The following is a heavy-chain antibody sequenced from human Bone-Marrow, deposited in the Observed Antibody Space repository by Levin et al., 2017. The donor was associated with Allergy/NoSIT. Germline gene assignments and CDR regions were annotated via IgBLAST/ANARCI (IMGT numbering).Heavy chain of an antibody. CDR3: VRGLAGNWFDP. Sequence: NPSETLSLTCAVSGDSISSGGYSWTWIRQPPGKGLEWIGYIYHSASTYYNPSLKSRVTISVDRSKNQFSLRLSSVTAADTAVYYCVRGLAGNWFDPWGQGTLVTVSS. V-gene: IGHV4-30-2*01. D-gene: IGHD6-19*01. CDR2: IYHSAST. J-gene: IGHJ5*02. CDR1: GDSISSGGYS.